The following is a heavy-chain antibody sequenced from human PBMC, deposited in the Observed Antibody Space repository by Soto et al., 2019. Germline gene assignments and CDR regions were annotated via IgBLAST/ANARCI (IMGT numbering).Heavy chain of an antibody. V-gene: IGHV1-8*01. CDR3: AREKTSYGRDV. CDR2: MHPNSGNT. CDR1: GYTFPSYD. J-gene: IGHJ6*02. Sequence: QVQLVQSGAEVKKPGASVKVSCKASGYTFPSYDINWVRQATGQGLEGMGWMHPNSGNTGYAQKCQGRVTMTRNTSISTAYMERSSLRSEDTAVYYCAREKTSYGRDVWGQGTTVTVAS.